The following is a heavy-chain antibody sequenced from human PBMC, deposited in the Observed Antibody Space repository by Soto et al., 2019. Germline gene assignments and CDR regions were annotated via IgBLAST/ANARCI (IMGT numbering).Heavy chain of an antibody. J-gene: IGHJ4*02. D-gene: IGHD6-13*01. V-gene: IGHV4-34*01. Sequence: SETLSLTCAVYGGSFSGYYWSWIRQPPGKGLEWIGEINHSGSTNYNPSLKSRVTISVDTSKNQFSLKLSSVTAADTAVYYCARASIAAAGYVDYWGQGTLVTVSS. CDR1: GGSFSGYY. CDR3: ARASIAAAGYVDY. CDR2: INHSGST.